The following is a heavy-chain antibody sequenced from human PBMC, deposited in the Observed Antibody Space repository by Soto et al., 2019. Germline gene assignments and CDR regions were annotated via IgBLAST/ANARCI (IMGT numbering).Heavy chain of an antibody. J-gene: IGHJ4*02. CDR2: IIPILGIA. Sequence: QVQLVQSGAEVKKPGSSVKVSCKASGGTFSSYTISWVRQAPGQGLEWMGRIIPILGIANYAQKFQGRVTITADKSTSTAYMELSSLRSEDTAVYYCARSTGAAAAGHLNDYWGQGTLVTVSS. CDR3: ARSTGAAAAGHLNDY. CDR1: GGTFSSYT. V-gene: IGHV1-69*02. D-gene: IGHD6-13*01.